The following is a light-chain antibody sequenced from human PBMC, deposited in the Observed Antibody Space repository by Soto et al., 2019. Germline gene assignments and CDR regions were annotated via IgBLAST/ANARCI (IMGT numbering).Light chain of an antibody. Sequence: YELTQPLSVSVALGQTARITCGGNNIASKNVHWYQQKPGQAPVLVIYRIDNRPSGIPERFSGSNSGKTATLTITRAQAGDEADYYCQVWDSSTPVVFGGGTKLTVL. V-gene: IGLV3-9*01. CDR3: QVWDSSTPVV. CDR1: NIASKN. J-gene: IGLJ2*01. CDR2: RID.